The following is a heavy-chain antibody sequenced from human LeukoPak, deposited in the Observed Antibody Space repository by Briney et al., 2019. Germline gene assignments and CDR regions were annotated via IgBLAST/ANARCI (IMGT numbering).Heavy chain of an antibody. CDR1: GFTFSSYW. CDR2: IKSVGSSDGSSS. CDR3: AKDLDYDILTGYHNPFDY. V-gene: IGHV3-74*01. Sequence: GGSLRLSCAASGFTFSSYWMPWVRQAPGKGLVWVSRIKSVGSSDGSSSSYADSVKGRFTNSRDNAKNTLYLQMNSLRAEDTAVYYCAKDLDYDILTGYHNPFDYWGQGTLVTVSS. D-gene: IGHD3-9*01. J-gene: IGHJ4*01.